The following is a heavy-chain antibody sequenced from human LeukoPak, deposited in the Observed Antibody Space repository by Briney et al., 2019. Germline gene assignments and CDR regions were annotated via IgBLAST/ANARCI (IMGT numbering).Heavy chain of an antibody. V-gene: IGHV1-18*01. D-gene: IGHD3-22*01. CDR2: ISAYNGNT. J-gene: IGHJ4*02. CDR3: ARENDSSGYYYPDY. CDR1: GYTFTSYG. Sequence: ASVKVSCTASGYTFTSYGISWVRQAPGQGLEWMGWISAYNGNTNYAQKLQGRVTMTTDTSTSTAYMELRSLRSDDTAVYYCARENDSSGYYYPDYWGQGTLVTVSS.